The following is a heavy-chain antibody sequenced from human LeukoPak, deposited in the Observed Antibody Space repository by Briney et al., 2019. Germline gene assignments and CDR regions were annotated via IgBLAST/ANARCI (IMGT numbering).Heavy chain of an antibody. V-gene: IGHV3-23*01. CDR3: ASGPPFLKYFEY. Sequence: GGSLRLSCAASGFTFSTYVMNWFRQAPGKGLEWVSTISVGAEYIFYADSVKGRFTISRDDSNNALYLQMHSLRAEDTALYYCASGPPFLKYFEYWGQGTLVTVCS. CDR1: GFTFSTYV. CDR2: ISVGAEYI. D-gene: IGHD3-3*01. J-gene: IGHJ4*02.